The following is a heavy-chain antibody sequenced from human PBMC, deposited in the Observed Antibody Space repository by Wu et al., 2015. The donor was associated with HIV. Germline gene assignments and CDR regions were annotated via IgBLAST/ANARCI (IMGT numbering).Heavy chain of an antibody. CDR1: GYTFTSYG. Sequence: QVQLVQSGAEVKKPGASVKVSCKASGYTFTSYGISWVRQAPGQGLEWMGWISAYNGNTNYAQKLQGRVTMTTDTSTSTAYMELRSLRSDDTAVYYCARDEGYYGSGSYLGRWYGMDVWGQGTTVTVSS. J-gene: IGHJ6*02. CDR3: ARDEGYYGSGSYLGRWYGMDV. D-gene: IGHD3-10*01. V-gene: IGHV1-18*01. CDR2: ISAYNGNT.